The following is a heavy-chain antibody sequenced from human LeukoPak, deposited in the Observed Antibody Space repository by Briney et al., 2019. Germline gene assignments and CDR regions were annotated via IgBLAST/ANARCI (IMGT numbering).Heavy chain of an antibody. V-gene: IGHV4-39*01. Sequence: SETLSLTCTVSGGSISSSSYYWGWIRQPPGQGLEWIVSIYYSGSTYYNPSLKSRVTISVDTSKNQFSLKLSSVTAADTAVYYCARISSSSSPFLYYFDYWGQGTLVTVSS. D-gene: IGHD6-6*01. CDR3: ARISSSSSPFLYYFDY. J-gene: IGHJ4*02. CDR2: IYYSGST. CDR1: GGSISSSSYY.